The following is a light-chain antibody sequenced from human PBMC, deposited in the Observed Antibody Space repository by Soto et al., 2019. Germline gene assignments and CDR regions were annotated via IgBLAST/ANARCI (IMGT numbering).Light chain of an antibody. CDR3: NQCYSTPPT. J-gene: IGKJ4*01. CDR1: QSISSY. CDR2: AAS. Sequence: DIQLPQSPSSLSASVGDSVTITWRGSQSISSYLNWYRQKPGKAPQLLIYAASSLHNCVTTRFSGSGSGTDYTLTINSLQHEASASYYSNQCYSTPPTLGGGTKVDIK. V-gene: IGKV1-39*01.